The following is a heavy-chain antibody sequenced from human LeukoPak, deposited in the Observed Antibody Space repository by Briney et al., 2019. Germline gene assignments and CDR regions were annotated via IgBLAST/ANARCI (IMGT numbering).Heavy chain of an antibody. D-gene: IGHD3-22*01. CDR3: ARDLHYYDSSGYYYSDAFDI. CDR1: GGSISSYY. CDR2: IYTSGST. Sequence: SETLSLTCTVSGGSISSYYWSWTRQPAGKGLEWIGRIYTSGSTNYNPSLKSRVTMSVDTSKNQFSLKLSSVTAADTAVYYCARDLHYYDSSGYYYSDAFDIWGQGTMVTVSS. V-gene: IGHV4-4*07. J-gene: IGHJ3*02.